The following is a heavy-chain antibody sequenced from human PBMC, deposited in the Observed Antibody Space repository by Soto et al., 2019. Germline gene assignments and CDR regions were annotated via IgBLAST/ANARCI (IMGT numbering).Heavy chain of an antibody. D-gene: IGHD3-16*02. V-gene: IGHV5-51*01. CDR2: IYPGDSDT. Sequence: PGESLKISCKGSGYSFTSYWIGWVRQMPGKGLEWMGIIYPGDSDTRYSPSFQGQVTISADKSISTAYLQWSSLKAADTAVYYCVRYRFSATWSKFDYWGQGTLVTVSS. CDR1: GYSFTSYW. CDR3: VRYRFSATWSKFDY. J-gene: IGHJ4*02.